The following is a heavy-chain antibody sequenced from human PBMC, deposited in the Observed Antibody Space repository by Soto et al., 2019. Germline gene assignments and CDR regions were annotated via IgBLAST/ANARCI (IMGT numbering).Heavy chain of an antibody. CDR1: GFTFSSYG. Sequence: GGSLRLSCAASGFTFSSYGMHWVRQAPSKGLEWVAVISYDGSNKYYADSVKGRFTISRDNSKNTLYLQMNSLRAEDTAVYYCAKAEAAAGHNWFDPWGQGTLVTVSS. CDR2: ISYDGSNK. J-gene: IGHJ5*02. V-gene: IGHV3-30*18. D-gene: IGHD6-13*01. CDR3: AKAEAAAGHNWFDP.